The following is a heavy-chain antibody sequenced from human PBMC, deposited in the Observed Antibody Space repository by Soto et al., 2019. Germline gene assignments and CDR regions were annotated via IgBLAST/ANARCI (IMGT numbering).Heavy chain of an antibody. D-gene: IGHD5-18*01. CDR3: ASLPVYVDTAMVRVDY. J-gene: IGHJ4*02. CDR1: GFTVSSYA. V-gene: IGHV3-30-3*01. CDR2: ISYDGSNK. Sequence: PGGSLRLCCAASGFTVSSYAMHWVRQAPGKGLEWVAVISYDGSNKYYADSVKGRFTISRDNSKNTLYLQMNSLRAEDTAVYYCASLPVYVDTAMVRVDYWGQGTLVTVPS.